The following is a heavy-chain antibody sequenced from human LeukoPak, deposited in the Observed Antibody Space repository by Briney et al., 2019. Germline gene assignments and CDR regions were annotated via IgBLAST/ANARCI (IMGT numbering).Heavy chain of an antibody. Sequence: PSETLSLTCAVSGGSFSGYYWGWIRQPPGKGLEWIGSIYYSGSTYYNPSLKSRVTISVDTSKNQFSLKLSSVTAADTAVYYCARHASSSSWYSPHQYFQHWGQGTLVTVSS. J-gene: IGHJ1*01. CDR2: IYYSGST. CDR3: ARHASSSSWYSPHQYFQH. CDR1: GGSFSGYY. D-gene: IGHD6-13*01. V-gene: IGHV4-39*01.